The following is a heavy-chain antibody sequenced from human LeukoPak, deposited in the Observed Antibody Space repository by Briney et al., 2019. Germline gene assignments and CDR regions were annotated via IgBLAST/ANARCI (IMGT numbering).Heavy chain of an antibody. CDR3: ARSGTRSGGAFDI. J-gene: IGHJ3*02. Sequence: PSETLSLTCTVSGGSISSYYWSWIRQPPGKGLEWIGYIYYSGTTNYNPSLKSRVTISVDTSKNQFSLKLSSVTAADTAVYYCARSGTRSGGAFDIWGQGAMVTVSS. D-gene: IGHD4-23*01. V-gene: IGHV4-59*01. CDR1: GGSISSYY. CDR2: IYYSGTT.